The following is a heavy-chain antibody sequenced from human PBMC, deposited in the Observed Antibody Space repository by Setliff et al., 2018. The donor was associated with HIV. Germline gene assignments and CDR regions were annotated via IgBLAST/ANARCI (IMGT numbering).Heavy chain of an antibody. CDR2: VYYSGTT. V-gene: IGHV4-61*10. Sequence: SETLSLTCTVSGGSISSGSYYWSWIRQPAGKGLEWIGYVYYSGTTNYNPSLKSRVSMSVDTSKNQFSLRLSSVTAADTAVYYCARDGRTKGVYSHWHFDLWGRGTLVTSPQ. CDR3: ARDGRTKGVYSHWHFDL. J-gene: IGHJ2*01. D-gene: IGHD2-8*01. CDR1: GGSISSGSYY.